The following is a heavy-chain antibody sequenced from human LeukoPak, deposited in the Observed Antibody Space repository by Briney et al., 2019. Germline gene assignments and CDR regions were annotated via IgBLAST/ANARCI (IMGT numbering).Heavy chain of an antibody. Sequence: ASVKVSCTASGGTFSSYAISWVRQAPGQGLEWMGGIIPIFGTANYAQKFQGRVTITADESTSTAYMELSSLRSEDTAVYYCARESYCGGDCYAEYFQHWGQGTLVTVSS. CDR1: GGTFSSYA. CDR3: ARESYCGGDCYAEYFQH. CDR2: IIPIFGTA. V-gene: IGHV1-69*13. D-gene: IGHD2-21*02. J-gene: IGHJ1*01.